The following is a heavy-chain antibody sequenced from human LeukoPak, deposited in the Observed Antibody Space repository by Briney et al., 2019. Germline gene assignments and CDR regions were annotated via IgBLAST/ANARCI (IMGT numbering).Heavy chain of an antibody. D-gene: IGHD1-26*01. CDR2: ISGSAGST. CDR3: ARDLTRGATIFDY. CDR1: GFTFSSYG. V-gene: IGHV3-23*01. J-gene: IGHJ4*02. Sequence: PGGSLRLSCAASGFTFSSYGISRVRQAPGKGLEWASSISGSAGSTYYADSVKGRFTISRDNSKNTLYLQMNSLRAEDTAVYYCARDLTRGATIFDYWGQGTLVTVSS.